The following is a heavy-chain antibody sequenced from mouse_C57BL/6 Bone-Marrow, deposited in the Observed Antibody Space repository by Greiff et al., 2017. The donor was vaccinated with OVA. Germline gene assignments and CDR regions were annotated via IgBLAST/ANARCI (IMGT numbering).Heavy chain of an antibody. CDR2: IRNKANGYTT. Sequence: EVQVVESGGGLVQPGGSLSLSCAASGFTFTDYYMSWVRQPPGKALAWLGFIRNKANGYTTEYSASVKGRFTISRDNSQSILYLQMNALRAEDSATYYCASLIITTVVRYFDVWGTGTTVTVSS. V-gene: IGHV7-3*01. D-gene: IGHD1-1*01. CDR3: ASLIITTVVRYFDV. CDR1: GFTFTDYY. J-gene: IGHJ1*03.